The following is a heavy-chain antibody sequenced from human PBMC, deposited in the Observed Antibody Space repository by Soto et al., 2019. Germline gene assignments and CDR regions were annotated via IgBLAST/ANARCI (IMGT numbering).Heavy chain of an antibody. Sequence: QVQLQESGPGLVKPSETLSLTCTVSGGPISSYYWSWIRQPPGKGLEWIWYIYYSGSTNYNPSLRRRVTISVDTSKNQFSLKLSSVTAADTAVYYCARDYGDYAWGWPFGYWGQGTLVTVSS. V-gene: IGHV4-59*01. CDR2: IYYSGST. J-gene: IGHJ4*02. D-gene: IGHD4-17*01. CDR1: GGPISSYY. CDR3: ARDYGDYAWGWPFGY.